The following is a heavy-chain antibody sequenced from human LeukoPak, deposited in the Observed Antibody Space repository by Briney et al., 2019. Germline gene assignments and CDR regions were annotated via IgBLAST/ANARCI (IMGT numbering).Heavy chain of an antibody. J-gene: IGHJ4*02. D-gene: IGHD3-10*01. CDR3: ARATYYYGSGSYYTHDY. V-gene: IGHV1-3*01. CDR2: INAGNGNT. Sequence: ASVKVSCKASGYTFTSYAMHWVRQAPRQRLEWTGSINAGNGNTKYSQKFQGRVTITRDTSASTAYMELSSLRSEDTAVYYCARATYYYGSGSYYTHDYWGQGTLVTVSS. CDR1: GYTFTSYA.